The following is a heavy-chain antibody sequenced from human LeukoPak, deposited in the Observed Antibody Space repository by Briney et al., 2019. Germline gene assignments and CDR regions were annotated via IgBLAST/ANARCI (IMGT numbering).Heavy chain of an antibody. CDR2: IIPIFGTA. J-gene: IGHJ5*02. CDR3: AREVLVGATGWFDT. V-gene: IGHV1-69*13. D-gene: IGHD1-26*01. Sequence: SVKVSCKASGGTFSSYAISCVRQAPGQGLEWMGGIIPIFGTANYAQKFQGRVTITADESTSTAYMELSSLRSEDTAVYYCAREVLVGATGWFDTWGQGTLVTVSS. CDR1: GGTFSSYA.